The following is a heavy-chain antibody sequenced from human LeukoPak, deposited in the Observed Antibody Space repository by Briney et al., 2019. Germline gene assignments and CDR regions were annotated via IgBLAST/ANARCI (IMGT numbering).Heavy chain of an antibody. Sequence: ASVTVSCKASGYTFTGYYMHWVRQAPGQGLEWMGWINPNSGGTNYAQKFQGWVTMTRDTSISTAYMELSRLRSDDTAVYYCARERYCSSTSCPFDYWGQGTLVTVSS. J-gene: IGHJ4*02. CDR1: GYTFTGYY. CDR3: ARERYCSSTSCPFDY. V-gene: IGHV1-2*04. CDR2: INPNSGGT. D-gene: IGHD2-2*01.